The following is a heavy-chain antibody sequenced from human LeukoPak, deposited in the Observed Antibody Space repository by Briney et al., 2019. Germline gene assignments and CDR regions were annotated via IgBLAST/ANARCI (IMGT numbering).Heavy chain of an antibody. CDR1: GGSISSYY. D-gene: IGHD3-9*01. Sequence: PSETLSLTCTVSGGSISSYYWSWIRQPPGKGLEWIGYIYYSGSNNYNPSLKSRVTISVDTSKNQFSLKLSSVTAADTAVYYCARGYFDWLLDPRTLNYYYYMDVWGKGTTVTVSS. CDR3: ARGYFDWLLDPRTLNYYYYMDV. J-gene: IGHJ6*03. V-gene: IGHV4-59*01. CDR2: IYYSGSN.